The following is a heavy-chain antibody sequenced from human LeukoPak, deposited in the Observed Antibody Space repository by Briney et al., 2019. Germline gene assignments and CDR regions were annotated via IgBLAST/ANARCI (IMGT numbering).Heavy chain of an antibody. CDR2: IYYGGST. V-gene: IGHV4-59*01. J-gene: IGHJ3*02. CDR1: GGSISSYY. CDR3: ARGPPHKSYSGSYSDI. D-gene: IGHD1-26*01. Sequence: PSETLSLTCTVSGGSISSYYWSWIRQPPGKGLEWIGYIYYGGSTNYNPSLKSRVTISVDTSKNQFSLKLSSVTAADTAVYYCARGPPHKSYSGSYSDIWGQGTMVTVSS.